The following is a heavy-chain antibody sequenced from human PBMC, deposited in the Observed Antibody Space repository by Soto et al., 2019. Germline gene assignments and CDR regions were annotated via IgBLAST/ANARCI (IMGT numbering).Heavy chain of an antibody. CDR1: GFTFSSYA. J-gene: IGHJ6*02. CDR2: ISGSGGST. V-gene: IGHV3-23*01. CDR3: AKDRGIVATILYYYYGMDV. D-gene: IGHD5-12*01. Sequence: PGGSLRLSCAASGFTFSSYAMSWVRQAPGKWLEWVSAISGSGGSTYYADSVKGRFTISRDNSKNTLYLQMNSLRAEDTAVYYCAKDRGIVATILYYYYGMDVWGQGXTVT.